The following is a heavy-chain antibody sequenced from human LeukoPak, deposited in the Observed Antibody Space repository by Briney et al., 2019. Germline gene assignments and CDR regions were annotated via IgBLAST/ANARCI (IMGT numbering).Heavy chain of an antibody. CDR3: AREYYDYVWGSYRLDY. Sequence: GGSLRLSCAASGFTVSNNYMSWVRQAPGKKLEWVSDIYSDGTTFYADSVKGRFTISRDNSKNTLYLQMNSLRAEDTAVYYCAREYYDYVWGSYRLDYWGQGTLVTVSS. CDR1: GFTVSNNY. J-gene: IGHJ4*02. CDR2: IYSDGTT. D-gene: IGHD3-16*02. V-gene: IGHV3-53*01.